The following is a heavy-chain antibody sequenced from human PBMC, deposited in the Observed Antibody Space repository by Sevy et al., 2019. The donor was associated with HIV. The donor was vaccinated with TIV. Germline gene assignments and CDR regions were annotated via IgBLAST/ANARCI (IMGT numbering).Heavy chain of an antibody. CDR2: INQNGSVK. V-gene: IGHV3-7*01. Sequence: GGSLRLSCAVSGFSLNNNWMSWVRQAPGKGLEWVANINQNGSVKYYVDSVKGRFTISRDDARNLLYLQMNNLRVEDTALYYCVRAIAAEASFWGQGTLVTVSS. D-gene: IGHD6-13*01. CDR1: GFSLNNNW. J-gene: IGHJ1*01. CDR3: VRAIAAEASF.